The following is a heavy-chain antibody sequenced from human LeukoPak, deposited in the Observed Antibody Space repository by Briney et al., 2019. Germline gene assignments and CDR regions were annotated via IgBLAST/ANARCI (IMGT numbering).Heavy chain of an antibody. CDR2: MNSNSGDT. Sequence: ASVKVSCKASGYTFTGYYLHWVRQAPGQGLEWMGWMNSNSGDTNYAQRFQGRVTMTRDTSISTAYMELSRLRSDDTAVYYCARLYCSGGSCQTTNYYYYYMDVWGKGTTVTVSS. V-gene: IGHV1-2*02. D-gene: IGHD2-15*01. CDR3: ARLYCSGGSCQTTNYYYYYMDV. CDR1: GYTFTGYY. J-gene: IGHJ6*03.